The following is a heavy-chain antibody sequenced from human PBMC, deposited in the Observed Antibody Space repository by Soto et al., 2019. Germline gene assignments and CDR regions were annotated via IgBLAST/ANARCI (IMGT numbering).Heavy chain of an antibody. CDR1: GGSISSGDYY. V-gene: IGHV4-30-4*01. Sequence: SETLSLTCTVSGGSISSGDYYWSWIRQPPGKGLEWIGYIYYSGSTYYNPSLKSRVTISVDTSKNQFSLKLSSVTAADTSVYYCAREGQLWTQSNWFDPWGQGTLVTVSS. J-gene: IGHJ5*02. CDR3: AREGQLWTQSNWFDP. D-gene: IGHD5-18*01. CDR2: IYYSGST.